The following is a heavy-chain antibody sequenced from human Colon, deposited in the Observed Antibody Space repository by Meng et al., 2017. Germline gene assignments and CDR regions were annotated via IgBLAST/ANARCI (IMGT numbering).Heavy chain of an antibody. V-gene: IGHV4-28*01. D-gene: IGHD5-24*01. CDR3: ARKRDGYNPFDD. CDR2: IYYSGST. CDR1: GYSISSSNW. J-gene: IGHJ4*02. Sequence: VSLQESGPGSVKPSFTLSLSCAVSGYSISSSNWWVWIRQPPGKGLAWIEYIYYSGSTDYNPSLKSRVTMSVDTSKNQFSLKLSSVTAVDTAVYYCARKRDGYNPFDDWGQGTLVTVSS.